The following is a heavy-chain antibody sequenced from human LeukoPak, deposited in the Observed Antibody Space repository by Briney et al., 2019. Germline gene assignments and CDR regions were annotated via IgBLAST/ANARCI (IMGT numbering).Heavy chain of an antibody. CDR2: IYSSGST. CDR1: GGSISSYY. CDR3: ARVAYTVTDYFDY. V-gene: IGHV4-4*07. D-gene: IGHD4-17*01. J-gene: IGHJ4*02. Sequence: SETLSLTCTVSGGSISSYYWIWIRQPAGKGLEWIGRIYSSGSTNYNPSLKSRVTMSVDTSKSQFSLKLSSVTAADTAVYYCARVAYTVTDYFDYWGQGTLVTVSS.